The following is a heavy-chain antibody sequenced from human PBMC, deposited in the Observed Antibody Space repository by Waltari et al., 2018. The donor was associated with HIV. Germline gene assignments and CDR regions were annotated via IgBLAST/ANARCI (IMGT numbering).Heavy chain of an antibody. Sequence: QVPLVQSGAEVKKPGASVKVSCKVSGYTLSELSMHWVRQALGKGLEWMGGFDPEQGKTIYAQNFQGRVTMTEDAATDTAYMELSSLRSEDTAVYYCTTEGLYCSGGTCYSRFDPWGQGTLVTVSS. D-gene: IGHD2-15*01. CDR2: FDPEQGKT. CDR1: GYTLSELS. V-gene: IGHV1-24*01. J-gene: IGHJ5*02. CDR3: TTEGLYCSGGTCYSRFDP.